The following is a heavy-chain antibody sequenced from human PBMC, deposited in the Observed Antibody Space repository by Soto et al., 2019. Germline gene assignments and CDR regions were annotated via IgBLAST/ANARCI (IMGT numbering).Heavy chain of an antibody. CDR1: GFTFSNAW. D-gene: IGHD5-18*01. V-gene: IGHV3-15*01. CDR2: IKSKTDGGTT. J-gene: IGHJ4*02. Sequence: EVQLVESGGGLVKPGGSLRLSCAASGFTFSNAWMSWVRQAPGKGLEWVGRIKSKTDGGTTDYAAPVKGRFTISRDDSKNTLYLQMNSLRAEDTAVYYCARDGFGYGYRMGDYWGQGTLVTVSS. CDR3: ARDGFGYGYRMGDY.